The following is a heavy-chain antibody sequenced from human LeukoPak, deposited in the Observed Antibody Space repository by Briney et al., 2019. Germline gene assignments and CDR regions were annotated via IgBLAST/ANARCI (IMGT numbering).Heavy chain of an antibody. Sequence: GGSLRLSCAASGFTFSSYAMSWVRQAPGKGLEWVSAISGSGGSTYYADSVKGRFTISRDNSKNTLYLQMNSLRAEDTAVYYCAKDRQQLERPSLNGMDVWGQGTTVTVSS. CDR3: AKDRQQLERPSLNGMDV. D-gene: IGHD1-1*01. CDR1: GFTFSSYA. V-gene: IGHV3-23*01. J-gene: IGHJ6*02. CDR2: ISGSGGST.